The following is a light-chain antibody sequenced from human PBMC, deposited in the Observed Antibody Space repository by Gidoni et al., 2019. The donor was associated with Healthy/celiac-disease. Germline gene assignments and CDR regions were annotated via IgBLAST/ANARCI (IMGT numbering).Light chain of an antibody. CDR1: QSISSY. V-gene: IGKV1-39*01. CDR3: QQSYSTPLT. CDR2: AAS. J-gene: IGKJ4*01. Sequence: DIQMTQSPSSLSASVGDRVTITCRASQSISSYLNWDQPTPGKAPKLLIYAASSLHSGVPSRFSGSGSGTDFTLTISSLQPEDFATYHCQQSYSTPLTFGGWTKVEIK.